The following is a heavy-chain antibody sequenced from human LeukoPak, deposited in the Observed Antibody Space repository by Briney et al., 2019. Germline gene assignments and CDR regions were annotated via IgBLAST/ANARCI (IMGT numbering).Heavy chain of an antibody. Sequence: GGSLRLSCAASGFTFSSYSMNWVRQAPGKGLEWVSYISSSSSTIYYADSVKGRFTISRDNAKNSLYLQMNSLRAEDTAVYYCARLGSYYDSSGYPDAFDIWGQGTMVTVSS. CDR2: ISSSSSTI. V-gene: IGHV3-48*04. D-gene: IGHD3-22*01. J-gene: IGHJ3*02. CDR1: GFTFSSYS. CDR3: ARLGSYYDSSGYPDAFDI.